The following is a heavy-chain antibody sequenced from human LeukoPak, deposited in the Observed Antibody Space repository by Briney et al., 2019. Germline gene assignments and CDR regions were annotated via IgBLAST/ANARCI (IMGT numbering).Heavy chain of an antibody. V-gene: IGHV3-7*05. CDR2: IKQGGSDK. Sequence: PGGSLRLSCTASGFTFSSYWMAWVRQAPGKGLEWVANIKQGGSDKIYVDSVKGRFTISRDNAKNSLYLQMNSLRAEDTAVYYCARDADGSLDYWGQGTLVTVSS. CDR3: ARDADGSLDY. D-gene: IGHD5-24*01. CDR1: GFTFSSYW. J-gene: IGHJ4*02.